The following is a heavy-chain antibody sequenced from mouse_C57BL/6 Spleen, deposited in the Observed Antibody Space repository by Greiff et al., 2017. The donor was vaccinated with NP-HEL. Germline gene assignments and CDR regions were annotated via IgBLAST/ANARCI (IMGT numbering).Heavy chain of an antibody. CDR1: GYTFTSYG. Sequence: QVHVKQSGAELARPGASVKLSCKASGYTFTSYGISWVKQRTGQGLEWIGEIYPRSGNTYYNEKFKGKATLTADKSSNTAYMEPRRLTSDTLAIYFCARDYGSSHWYFDVWGTGTTVTVSS. J-gene: IGHJ1*03. V-gene: IGHV1-81*01. D-gene: IGHD1-1*01. CDR2: IYPRSGNT. CDR3: ARDYGSSHWYFDV.